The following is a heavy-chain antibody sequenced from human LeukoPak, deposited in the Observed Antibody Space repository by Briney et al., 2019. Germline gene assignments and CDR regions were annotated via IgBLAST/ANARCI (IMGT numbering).Heavy chain of an antibody. CDR1: GYSISSGYY. D-gene: IGHD3-3*01. CDR3: ASHPYDFWSGYYDYFDY. J-gene: IGHJ4*02. Sequence: PSETLFLTCAVSGYSISSGYYWGWIRQPPGKGLEWIGSIYHSGSTYYNPSLKSRVTISVDTSKNQFSLKLSSVTAADTAVYYCASHPYDFWSGYYDYFDYWGQGTLVTVSS. CDR2: IYHSGST. V-gene: IGHV4-38-2*01.